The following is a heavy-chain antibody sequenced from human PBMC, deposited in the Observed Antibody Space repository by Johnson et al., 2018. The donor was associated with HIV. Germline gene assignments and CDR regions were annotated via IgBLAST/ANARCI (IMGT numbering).Heavy chain of an antibody. Sequence: VQLVESGGGLVQPGGSLRLSCVASGFTFSDYYMTWIRQAPGKGLEWVSVIYSCGSTYYAASVKGRFTISRDDAKNIAYLQMNSLKTEDTGVYYCTRGGVTIFGVVDAFDIWGQGTKVTVSS. V-gene: IGHV3-66*01. CDR3: TRGGVTIFGVVDAFDI. CDR1: GFTFSDYY. J-gene: IGHJ3*02. CDR2: IYSCGST. D-gene: IGHD3-3*01.